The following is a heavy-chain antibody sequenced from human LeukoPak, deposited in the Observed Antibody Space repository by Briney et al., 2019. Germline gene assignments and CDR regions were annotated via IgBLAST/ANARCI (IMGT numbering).Heavy chain of an antibody. V-gene: IGHV3-30*03. CDR3: ARAASSNGWYLVTAYFDY. J-gene: IGHJ4*02. D-gene: IGHD6-19*01. CDR1: GFTFSSYG. CDR2: ISYDGSNK. Sequence: GGSLRLSCAASGFTFSSYGMHWVRQAPGKGLEWVAVISYDGSNKYYADSVKGRFTISRDNAKNSLYLQMNSLRAEDTAVYYCARAASSNGWYLVTAYFDYWGQGTLVTVSS.